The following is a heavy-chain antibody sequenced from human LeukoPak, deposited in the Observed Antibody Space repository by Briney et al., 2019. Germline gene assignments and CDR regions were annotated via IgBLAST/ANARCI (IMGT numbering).Heavy chain of an antibody. CDR1: GFSCRIYV. Sequence: GGSLRLSCVCSGFSCRIYVMTWVRQAPGKGLEWVSTINNGGSSTWYADSVKGRFTMSRDNSKTTVSLQMESLRAEDTAVYYCARRGAEQGNGLDVWSQGTTVAVS. CDR2: INNGGSST. J-gene: IGHJ6*02. D-gene: IGHD1-26*01. CDR3: ARRGAEQGNGLDV. V-gene: IGHV3-23*05.